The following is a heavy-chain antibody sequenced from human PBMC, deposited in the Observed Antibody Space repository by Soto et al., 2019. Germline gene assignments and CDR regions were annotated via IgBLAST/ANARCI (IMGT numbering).Heavy chain of an antibody. J-gene: IGHJ4*02. D-gene: IGHD3-16*01. CDR2: ISGSGGYT. V-gene: IGHV3-23*01. Sequence: EVQLLESGGGLVQPGGSLRLSCAASGFTFSSYAMSWVRQAPGKGLEWVSGISGSGGYTYYADSVKGRFTISRDNSKNTLYLQMNSMRAEDTDVYYCAEGRLGDGRYYFDYWGQGTLVTVSS. CDR1: GFTFSSYA. CDR3: AEGRLGDGRYYFDY.